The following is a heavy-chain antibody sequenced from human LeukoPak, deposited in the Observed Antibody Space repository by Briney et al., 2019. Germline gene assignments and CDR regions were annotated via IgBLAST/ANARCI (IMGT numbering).Heavy chain of an antibody. CDR2: INPNSGGT. Sequence: GASVKVSCKASGYTFTGYYMHWVRQAPGQGLEWMGWINPNSGGTNYAQKFQGRVTMTRDTSISTAYMELSRLRSDDTAVYYCARGGTGTTFPKPFDYWGQGTLVTVSS. CDR3: ARGGTGTTFPKPFDY. D-gene: IGHD1-1*01. J-gene: IGHJ4*02. CDR1: GYTFTGYY. V-gene: IGHV1-2*02.